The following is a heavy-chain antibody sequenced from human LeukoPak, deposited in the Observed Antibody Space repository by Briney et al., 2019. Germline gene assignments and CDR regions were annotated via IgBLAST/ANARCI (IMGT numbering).Heavy chain of an antibody. V-gene: IGHV3-30-3*01. D-gene: IGHD1-26*01. J-gene: IGHJ5*02. CDR1: GFSFSSYA. CDR2: LSHNRNCE. Sequence: PGGSLRLSCAASGFSFSSYAMHWVRQAPGKGLEWVAVLSHNRNCEFYAASVKGRFIISRDDSKSTLYLQMNTLRPEDTAVYYCARAVSSGASNWFDPWGQGTLVTVSS. CDR3: ARAVSSGASNWFDP.